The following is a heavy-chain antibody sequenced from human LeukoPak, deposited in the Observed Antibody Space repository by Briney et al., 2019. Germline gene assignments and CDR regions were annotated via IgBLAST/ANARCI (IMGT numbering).Heavy chain of an antibody. V-gene: IGHV3-23*01. CDR2: ISGSGGST. J-gene: IGHJ4*02. CDR3: AKDLIVDPHDY. Sequence: GGSLRLSCAASGFTFSSYAMSWVRQAPGRGLEWVSAISGSGGSTYYADSVKGRFTISRDNSKNTQYLQMNSLRAEDTAVYYCAKDLIVDPHDYWGQGTLVTVSS. D-gene: IGHD2-15*01. CDR1: GFTFSSYA.